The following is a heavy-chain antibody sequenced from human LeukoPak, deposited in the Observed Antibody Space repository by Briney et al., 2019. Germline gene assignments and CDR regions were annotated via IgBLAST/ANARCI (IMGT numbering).Heavy chain of an antibody. D-gene: IGHD6-19*01. V-gene: IGHV3-7*01. Sequence: GGSLRLSCAASGFTFSSYWMNWVRQAPGKGLEWVANIKRDGSEKYYVDSAKGRFTISRDNAKNSLYLQMNSLRAEDTAVYYCAREKAVAGTSFDYWGQGILVIVSS. CDR1: GFTFSSYW. CDR2: IKRDGSEK. J-gene: IGHJ4*02. CDR3: AREKAVAGTSFDY.